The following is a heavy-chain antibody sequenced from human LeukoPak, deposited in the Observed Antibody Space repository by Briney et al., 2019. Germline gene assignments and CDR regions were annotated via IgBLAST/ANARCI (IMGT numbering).Heavy chain of an antibody. CDR3: ARDHEFDGMDV. CDR1: GGSISSYY. J-gene: IGHJ6*02. V-gene: IGHV4-59*01. CDR2: IYYSGST. D-gene: IGHD3-10*01. Sequence: PSETLSLTCTVSGGSISSYYWSWIRQPPGKGLEWIGYIYYSGSTNYNPSLKRRVTISVDTSKNQFSLKLSSVTAADTAVYYCARDHEFDGMDVWGQGTTVTVSS.